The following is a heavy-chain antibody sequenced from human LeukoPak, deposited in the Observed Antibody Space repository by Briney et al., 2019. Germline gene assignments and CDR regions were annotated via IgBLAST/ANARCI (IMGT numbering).Heavy chain of an antibody. Sequence: PGGSLRLSCAASGFTFSSYSMNWVRQAPGRGLEWVSSISSSSSSIYYADSVKGRFTISRDNAKNSLYLQMNSLRAEDTAVYYCARARGGYCSSTSCYVRHNYYYYYGMDVWGQGTTVAVSS. CDR2: ISSSSSSI. V-gene: IGHV3-21*01. CDR1: GFTFSSYS. CDR3: ARARGGYCSSTSCYVRHNYYYYYGMDV. J-gene: IGHJ6*02. D-gene: IGHD2-2*01.